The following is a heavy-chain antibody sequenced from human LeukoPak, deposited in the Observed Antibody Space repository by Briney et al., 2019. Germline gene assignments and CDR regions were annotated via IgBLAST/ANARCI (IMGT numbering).Heavy chain of an antibody. CDR3: ARSVLQSFKIDY. J-gene: IGHJ4*02. D-gene: IGHD3-10*01. V-gene: IGHV1-18*01. CDR1: GYTFTSYG. Sequence: GASVKVSCKASGYTFTSYGITWVRRAHGQGLEWLGWIRVYNGNTNYAKNFQDRVTMTTDTSTNTAYMELSSLRFDDTAVYYCARSVLQSFKIDYWGQGTPVTVSS. CDR2: IRVYNGNT.